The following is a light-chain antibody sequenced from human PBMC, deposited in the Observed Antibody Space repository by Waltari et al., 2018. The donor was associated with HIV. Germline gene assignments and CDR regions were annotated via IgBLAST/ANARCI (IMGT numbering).Light chain of an antibody. J-gene: IGLJ2*01. CDR3: SSYANKNGFYVV. Sequence: QSALTPPPPASGSPGQSVTIPCTGTNSATGAYTHVSCYQHHPGKAPKLVISEVTKRPSGVPGRFSGSKSGTTASLTVSGLQAEDEADYYCSSYANKNGFYVVFGGGTRLTVL. CDR2: EVT. CDR1: NSATGAYTH. V-gene: IGLV2-8*01.